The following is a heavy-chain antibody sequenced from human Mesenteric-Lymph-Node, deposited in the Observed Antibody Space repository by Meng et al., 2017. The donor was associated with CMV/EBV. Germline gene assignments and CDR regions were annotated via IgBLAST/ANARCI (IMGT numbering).Heavy chain of an antibody. V-gene: IGHV3-30*02. CDR3: ARIRRGRIISTGLSYYHGMDV. D-gene: IGHD2-2*01. CDR2: IRYDGSDK. CDR1: GIIFRSYG. J-gene: IGHJ6*02. Sequence: GESLKISCETSGIIFRSYGMHWVRQAPGKGLEWVAAIRYDGSDKYYVDSVKGRFTISRDNSKNTLYLQMNSLRVEDTAVYYCARIRRGRIISTGLSYYHGMDVWGQGTTVTVSS.